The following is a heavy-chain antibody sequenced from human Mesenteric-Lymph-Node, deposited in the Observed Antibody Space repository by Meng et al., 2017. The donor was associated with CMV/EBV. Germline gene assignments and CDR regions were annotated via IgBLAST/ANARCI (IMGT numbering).Heavy chain of an antibody. Sequence: GVLKISCAASGFTFTSYAMTWVRQAPGKGLEWLSTISGSGGSTYYADSVEGRFTISRDNSKNTLYLQINSLRVEDTAVYYCAKSRTGTHYGMDVWGQGTTVTVSS. D-gene: IGHD1-1*01. CDR3: AKSRTGTHYGMDV. J-gene: IGHJ6*02. CDR1: GFTFTSYA. CDR2: ISGSGGST. V-gene: IGHV3-23*01.